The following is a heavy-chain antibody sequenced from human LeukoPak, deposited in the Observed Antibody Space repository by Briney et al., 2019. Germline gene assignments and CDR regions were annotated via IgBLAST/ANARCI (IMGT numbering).Heavy chain of an antibody. CDR2: ISGSGGST. D-gene: IGHD2-21*01. V-gene: IGHV3-23*01. J-gene: IGHJ4*02. CDR3: AKAPVTSCRGAYCYPFDS. CDR1: GFTFADYA. Sequence: GGSLRLSCAASGFTFADYAMSWVRQAPGKGLEWVSGISGSGGSTYYADSVKGRFTVSRDNFKNTLFLQVNSLRAKDTAVYFCAKAPVTSCRGAYCYPFDSWGQGTLVTVSS.